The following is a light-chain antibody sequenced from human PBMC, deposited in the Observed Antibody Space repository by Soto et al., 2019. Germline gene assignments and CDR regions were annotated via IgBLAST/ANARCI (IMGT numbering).Light chain of an antibody. CDR3: FSYAGRKTWV. V-gene: IGLV2-11*01. J-gene: IGLJ3*02. Sequence: QSALTQPRSVSGSPGQSVTISCTGTVSDVGCYDFVSWYQQYPDKAPKFMIFDVNKRPSGVPHRFSGSKSGNTASLTISGLQAEDEADYYCFSYAGRKTWVFGGGTKVTVL. CDR1: VSDVGCYDF. CDR2: DVN.